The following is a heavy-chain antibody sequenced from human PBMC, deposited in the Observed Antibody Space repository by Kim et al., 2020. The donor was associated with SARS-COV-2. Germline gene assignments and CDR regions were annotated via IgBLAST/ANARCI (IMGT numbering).Heavy chain of an antibody. V-gene: IGHV4-39*07. Sequence: SLKSRVTISVDTSKNQFSLKLSSVTAADTAVYYCARASDCSGGSCPPCDYWGQGTLVTVSS. J-gene: IGHJ4*02. D-gene: IGHD2-15*01. CDR3: ARASDCSGGSCPPCDY.